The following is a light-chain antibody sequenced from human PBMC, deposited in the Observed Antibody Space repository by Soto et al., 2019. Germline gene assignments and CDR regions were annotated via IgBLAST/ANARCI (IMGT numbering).Light chain of an antibody. CDR1: QSVSSN. CDR3: QQYNNWPPIT. J-gene: IGKJ4*01. Sequence: EIVMTQSPATLSVSPGERATLSCRASQSVSSNLAWYQQKPGQAHRLLIYGASTRATGIPARFSGSGSGTEFTLTISSLQSEDFAVYYGQQYNNWPPITFGGGTKVEIK. V-gene: IGKV3D-15*01. CDR2: GAS.